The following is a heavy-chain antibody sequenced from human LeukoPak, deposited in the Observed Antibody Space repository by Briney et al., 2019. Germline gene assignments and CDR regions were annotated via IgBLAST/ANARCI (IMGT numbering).Heavy chain of an antibody. J-gene: IGHJ3*01. Sequence: RGGSLQISCKPSGNRFSDYWIGWVRQMPGKGLEWMAIIYPGDSEIRYSPSFQGQVTISADKSISTVYLQWSRLKASDTAMYYCARRARNSNGYFLYAFDVWGPGTLVTVSS. D-gene: IGHD3-22*01. CDR2: IYPGDSEI. V-gene: IGHV5-51*01. CDR1: GNRFSDYW. CDR3: ARRARNSNGYFLYAFDV.